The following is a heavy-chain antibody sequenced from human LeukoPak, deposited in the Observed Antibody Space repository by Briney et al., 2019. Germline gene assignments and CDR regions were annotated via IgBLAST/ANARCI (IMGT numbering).Heavy chain of an antibody. CDR3: AKDFWSGNYQSGGLDV. J-gene: IGHJ6*02. CDR1: GFTFRNFA. Sequence: GGSLRLSCAASGFTFRNFAMSWVRQAPGKGLEWVSHITNNADATYYADSVKGRFTVSRDNSNNILYLQLDSLRAEDAAVYYCAKDFWSGNYQSGGLDVWAQGSTVTVCS. CDR2: ITNNADAT. V-gene: IGHV3-23*01. D-gene: IGHD3-3*01.